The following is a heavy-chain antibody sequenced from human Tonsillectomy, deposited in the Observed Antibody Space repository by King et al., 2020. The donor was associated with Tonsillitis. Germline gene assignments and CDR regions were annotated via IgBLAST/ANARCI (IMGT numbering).Heavy chain of an antibody. V-gene: IGHV3-23*04. CDR3: AKVGGYYDSSGSNWYYFDY. J-gene: IGHJ4*02. D-gene: IGHD3-22*01. CDR2: ISNTGGST. Sequence: VQLVESGGGLVQPGGSLRLSCAASGFTFSSYAMSWVRQAPGKGLEWVSVISNTGGSTYYADSVKGRFTISRDNSENSLYLQMNSLRAEETAEYYCAKVGGYYDSSGSNWYYFDYWGQGTLVTVSS. CDR1: GFTFSSYA.